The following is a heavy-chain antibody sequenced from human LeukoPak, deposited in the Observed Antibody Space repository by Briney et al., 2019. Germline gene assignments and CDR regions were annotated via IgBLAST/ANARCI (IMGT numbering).Heavy chain of an antibody. CDR1: GFTFSSYS. CDR3: ARALQTYYYDSSGYLNRFDP. CDR2: ISSSSSAI. J-gene: IGHJ5*02. V-gene: IGHV3-48*01. Sequence: GGSLRLSCAASGFTFSSYSMNWVRQAPGKGLEWVSYISSSSSAIYYADSVKGRFTISRDNAKNSLYLQMNSLRAEDTAVYYCARALQTYYYDSSGYLNRFDPWGQGTLVTVSS. D-gene: IGHD3-22*01.